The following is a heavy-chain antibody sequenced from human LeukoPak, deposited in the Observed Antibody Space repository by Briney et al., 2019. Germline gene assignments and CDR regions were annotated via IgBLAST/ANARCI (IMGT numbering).Heavy chain of an antibody. V-gene: IGHV4-39*07. Sequence: PSETLSLTCTVSGGSISSSSYSWGWIRQPPGKGLEWIGSISSYSGSTYYNPSLKSRVTISVDTSKNQFSLKLSSVTAADTAVYFCARGPYSYDSSGAFDIWGQGTMVTVSS. D-gene: IGHD3-22*01. CDR3: ARGPYSYDSSGAFDI. CDR1: GGSISSSSYS. J-gene: IGHJ3*02. CDR2: ISSYSGST.